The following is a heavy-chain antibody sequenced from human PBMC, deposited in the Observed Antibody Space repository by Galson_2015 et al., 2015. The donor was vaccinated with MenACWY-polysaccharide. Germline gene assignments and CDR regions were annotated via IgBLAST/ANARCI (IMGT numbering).Heavy chain of an antibody. Sequence: SVKVSCKASGYTFTSYYMHWVRQAPGQGLEWMGIINPSNGDTRHAQKFQGRVTMTRDTSTSTVYMELSSLRSEDTAVHYCARGAPPEGGQLQEEDFDFWGQGTLFTISS. D-gene: IGHD5-18*01. CDR2: INPSNGDT. J-gene: IGHJ4*02. CDR3: ARGAPPEGGQLQEEDFDF. CDR1: GYTFTSYY. V-gene: IGHV1-46*01.